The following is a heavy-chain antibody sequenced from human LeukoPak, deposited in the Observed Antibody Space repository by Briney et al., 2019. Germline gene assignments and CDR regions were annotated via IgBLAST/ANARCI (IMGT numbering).Heavy chain of an antibody. D-gene: IGHD6-6*01. J-gene: IGHJ4*02. V-gene: IGHV4-59*01. CDR3: ARTLDSGSADF. CDR1: GGSISSDY. Sequence: SETLSLTCTVSGGSISSDYWSWIRQPPGKGLEWIAYIHNSGTTNYNPSLKSRVTISVDTSKNQFSLEVNSVTTADTAVYYCARTLDSGSADFWGQGTLVTVSS. CDR2: IHNSGTT.